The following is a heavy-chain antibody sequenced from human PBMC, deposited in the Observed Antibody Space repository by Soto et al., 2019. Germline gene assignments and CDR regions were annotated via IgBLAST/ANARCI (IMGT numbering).Heavy chain of an antibody. CDR3: AKVQAVTTKSRCYHAMDA. J-gene: IGHJ6*02. D-gene: IGHD4-17*01. V-gene: IGHV3-23*01. Sequence: GGSLRLSCAASGFNFVNYAMGWVRQAPGKGLDWVSGISITGGGTFYADSVKGRFTISRDNSRNTLYLQMNSLRADDTALYYCAKVQAVTTKSRCYHAMDAWGQGTTVTSP. CDR1: GFNFVNYA. CDR2: ISITGGGT.